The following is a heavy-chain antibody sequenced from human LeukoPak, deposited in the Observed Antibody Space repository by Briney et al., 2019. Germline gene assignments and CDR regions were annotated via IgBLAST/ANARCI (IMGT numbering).Heavy chain of an antibody. Sequence: GGSLRLSCAASGFTVSSNYMSWVRQAPGKGLEWVSVIYSGGSTYYADSVKGRFTISRDNSKNTLYLQMNSLRAEDTAVYYCARDLTIGARPAGWGQGTLVTVSS. CDR3: ARDLTIGARPAG. D-gene: IGHD6-6*01. CDR1: GFTVSSNY. CDR2: IYSGGST. J-gene: IGHJ4*02. V-gene: IGHV3-53*01.